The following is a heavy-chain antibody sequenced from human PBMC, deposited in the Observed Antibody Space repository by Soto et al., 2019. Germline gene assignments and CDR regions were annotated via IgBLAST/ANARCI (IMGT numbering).Heavy chain of an antibody. V-gene: IGHV3-7*03. D-gene: IGHD6-6*01. CDR1: GFTFXIYW. CDR3: AKDPAPYSSSEPGWFDP. Sequence: PGGSLRLSCAASGFTFXIYWVSGVRQAPGKGLEWLATIKWDASEKKYVDSVKGRFTMSRDNAKNSLYLQMNSLRAEDTALYYCAKDPAPYSSSEPGWFDPWGQGTLVTVSS. CDR2: IKWDASEK. J-gene: IGHJ5*02.